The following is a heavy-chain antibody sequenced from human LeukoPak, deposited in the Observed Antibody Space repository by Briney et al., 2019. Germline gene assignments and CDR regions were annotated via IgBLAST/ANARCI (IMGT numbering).Heavy chain of an antibody. D-gene: IGHD3-3*01. J-gene: IGHJ3*02. Sequence: SETLSLTCAVYGGSFSGYYWSWIRQPPGKGLEWIGYIYYSGSTYYNPSLKSRVTISVDTSKNQFSLKLSSVTAADTAVYYCARDPKGVVILDAFDIWGQGTMVTVSS. CDR1: GGSFSGYY. V-gene: IGHV4-30-4*08. CDR2: IYYSGST. CDR3: ARDPKGVVILDAFDI.